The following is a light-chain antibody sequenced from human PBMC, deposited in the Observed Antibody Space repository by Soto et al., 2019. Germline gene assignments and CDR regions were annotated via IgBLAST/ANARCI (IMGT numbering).Light chain of an antibody. J-gene: IGKJ2*01. CDR3: QQHGNSPLYT. CDR2: GAS. Sequence: EIVLTQSTGTLSLYPWERATLSCRASQSVNSNYFAWYQQKPGQAPRLLISGASTRATDVPDRFSGSGSGTDFTLTSSSVEPEDFAVYFCQQHGNSPLYTFGRGTNLEFK. V-gene: IGKV3-20*01. CDR1: QSVNSNY.